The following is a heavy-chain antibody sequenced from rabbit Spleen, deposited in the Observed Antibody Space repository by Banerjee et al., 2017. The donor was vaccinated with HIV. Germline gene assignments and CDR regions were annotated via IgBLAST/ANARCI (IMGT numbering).Heavy chain of an antibody. D-gene: IGHD2-1*01. CDR1: GFSFSSGDW. J-gene: IGHJ4*01. CDR3: ARGSAAMTLVITGFYLNL. Sequence: QSLEESGGDLVKPGASLTLTCTASGFSFSSGDWIYWVRQAPGKGLEWIGYIEPIFGNTYYANWVNGRFTISSHNAQNTLYLQLSSLTAADTATYFCARGSAAMTLVITGFYLNLWGQGTLVTVS. V-gene: IGHV1S40*01. CDR2: IEPIFGNT.